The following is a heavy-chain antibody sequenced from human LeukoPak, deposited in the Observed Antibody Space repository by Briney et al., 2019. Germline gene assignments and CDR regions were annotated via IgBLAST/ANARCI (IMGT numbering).Heavy chain of an antibody. J-gene: IGHJ6*02. CDR2: TYYRSKWHN. V-gene: IGHV6-1*01. CDR3: SRQEGGGMDV. D-gene: IGHD3-16*01. CDR1: GDSISCKSAA. Sequence: SQTLSLTFAISGDSISCKSAALNWIRQSPSRGLEWLGRTYYRSKWHNDYAVSVKSRINVKPETSMNQSSLQLYSVTPDDPAVYYYSRQEGGGMDVWGQGTTVTVSS.